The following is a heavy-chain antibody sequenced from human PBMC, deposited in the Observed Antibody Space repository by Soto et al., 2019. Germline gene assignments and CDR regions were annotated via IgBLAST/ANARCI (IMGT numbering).Heavy chain of an antibody. V-gene: IGHV3-30-3*01. Sequence: PGGSLRLSCAASGFTFSSYAMHWVRQAPGKGLEWVAVISYDGGNKYYADSVKGRFTISRDNSKNTLYLQMNSLRAEDTAVYYCARDHNGWGLAVAGTEGWFDPWGQGTLVTVSS. CDR2: ISYDGGNK. CDR3: ARDHNGWGLAVAGTEGWFDP. CDR1: GFTFSSYA. D-gene: IGHD6-19*01. J-gene: IGHJ5*02.